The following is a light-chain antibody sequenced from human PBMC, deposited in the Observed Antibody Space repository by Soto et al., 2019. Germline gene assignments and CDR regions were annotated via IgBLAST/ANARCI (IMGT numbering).Light chain of an antibody. V-gene: IGKV3-20*01. J-gene: IGKJ1*01. CDR1: QSVSSSW. CDR2: GAS. Sequence: EIVLTQSPGTLSLSPGERATLSCRASQSVSSSWLAWYQQKPGQAPRLLIYGASSRATGVPDRFSGSGSGTDFTLTITRLEPEDSAVFYCQQYDGPPWTFGQGTKVEIK. CDR3: QQYDGPPWT.